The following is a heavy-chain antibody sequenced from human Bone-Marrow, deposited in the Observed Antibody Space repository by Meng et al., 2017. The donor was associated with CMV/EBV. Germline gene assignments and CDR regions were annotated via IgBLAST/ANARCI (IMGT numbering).Heavy chain of an antibody. V-gene: IGHV3-21*04. CDR1: GFTFSSYS. CDR3: ARAHLRGGFDY. Sequence: GESLKISCAASGFTFSSYSMNWVRQAPGKGLEWVSSISSSSYIYHADSVKGRFTISRDNAKNSLYLQMNSLRAEDTALYHCARAHLRGGFDYWGQGTLVTVSS. CDR2: ISSSSYI. D-gene: IGHD3-10*01. J-gene: IGHJ4*02.